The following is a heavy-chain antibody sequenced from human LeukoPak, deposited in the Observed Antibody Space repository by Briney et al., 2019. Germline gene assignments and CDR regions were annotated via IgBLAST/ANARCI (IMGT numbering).Heavy chain of an antibody. D-gene: IGHD1-26*01. CDR1: GVTFSSYV. J-gene: IGHJ4*02. CDR3: ARRMVGATRSFDY. Sequence: PGGSLTLSCAASGVTFSSYVMSWVRQAPGKALEWVSVINDNGGSTYSAQSVKGRFTISRDNYKNTLYPQINSLRAQGPALHYCARRMVGATRSFDYWGQGTLVTVSS. CDR2: INDNGGST. V-gene: IGHV3-23*01.